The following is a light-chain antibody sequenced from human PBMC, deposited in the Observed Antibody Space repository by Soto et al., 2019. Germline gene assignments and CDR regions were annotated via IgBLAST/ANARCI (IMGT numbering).Light chain of an antibody. J-gene: IGKJ1*01. Sequence: EIVLTQSPATLSLSPGERATLSCRASQSVSSSYLAWYQQKPGQAPRLLIYGASTRATGITARFSGSGSGTEFTLTISSLQSEDFAVYYCQQYNDWPPETFGQGTKVDIK. CDR3: QQYNDWPPET. CDR2: GAS. V-gene: IGKV3-15*01. CDR1: QSVSSSY.